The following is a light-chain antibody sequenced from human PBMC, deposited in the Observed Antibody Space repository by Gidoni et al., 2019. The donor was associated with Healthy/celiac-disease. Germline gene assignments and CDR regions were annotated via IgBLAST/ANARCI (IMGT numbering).Light chain of an antibody. V-gene: IGKV3-11*01. CDR2: DAS. CDR1: QSVSSY. J-gene: IGKJ5*01. CDR3: QQRSNWPPIT. Sequence: IVLTQSQATLSLSPGERATLSCRASQSVSSYLAWYQQKPGQAPRLLIYDASNSGTGIPARFSGSGSGTDFTLTISSLEPEDFAVYYCQQRSNWPPITFGQGTRLEIK.